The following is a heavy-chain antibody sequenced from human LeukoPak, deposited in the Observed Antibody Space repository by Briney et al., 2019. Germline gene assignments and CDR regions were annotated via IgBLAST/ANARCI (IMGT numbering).Heavy chain of an antibody. V-gene: IGHV1-69*13. D-gene: IGHD3-22*01. CDR2: IIPIFGTA. J-gene: IGHJ4*02. CDR3: ARGSVIYDSSGYYPDY. Sequence: GASVKVTCKASGGTFSSYAISWVRQAPRQGLEWMGGIIPIFGTANYAQKFQGRVTITADESTSTAYMELSSLRSEDTAVYYCARGSVIYDSSGYYPDYWGQGTLVTVSS. CDR1: GGTFSSYA.